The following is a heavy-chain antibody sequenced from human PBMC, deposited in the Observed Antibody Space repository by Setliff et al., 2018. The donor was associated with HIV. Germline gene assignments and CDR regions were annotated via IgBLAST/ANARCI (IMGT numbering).Heavy chain of an antibody. CDR3: GCPKEGYSGSGGAFLI. D-gene: IGHD3-10*01. V-gene: IGHV3-7*01. J-gene: IGHJ3*02. CDR2: IKQDGSEK. CDR1: GFTLSRCW. Sequence: GGSLRLSCVASGFTLSRCWMSWVRQAPGKGLEWVGNIKQDGSEKNYVDSVMGRFTISRDNAKNTRYLQMNSLTADETAMYYFGCPKEGYSGSGGAFLIWGQGTMVTVSS.